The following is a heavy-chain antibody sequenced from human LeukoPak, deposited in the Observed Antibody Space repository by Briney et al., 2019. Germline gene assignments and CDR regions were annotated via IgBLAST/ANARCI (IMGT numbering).Heavy chain of an antibody. Sequence: PGGSLRLSCAASGFTFEDHTMHWVRQAPGKTLEWVSLISWDGITYYTDSVKGRFTISRDNSNNSLYLQMDTLRSEDTAFYYCVKDLSYESRGHVLESWGQGTLVTVSS. D-gene: IGHD3-22*01. CDR1: GFTFEDHT. J-gene: IGHJ4*02. CDR2: ISWDGIT. CDR3: VKDLSYESRGHVLES. V-gene: IGHV3-43*01.